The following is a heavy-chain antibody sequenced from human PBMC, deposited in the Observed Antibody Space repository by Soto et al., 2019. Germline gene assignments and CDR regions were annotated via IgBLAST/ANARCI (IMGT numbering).Heavy chain of an antibody. D-gene: IGHD3-3*01. CDR1: GYTFTSYD. CDR2: MNPNSGNT. J-gene: IGHJ6*03. V-gene: IGHV1-8*01. CDR3: ARARDYDFWSGYPQDYYMDV. Sequence: ASVQVSCKASGYTFTSYDINWVRQATGQGLEWLGWMNPNSGNTGYAQKFQGRVTMTRNTSISTAYMELSSLRSEDTAVYYCARARDYDFWSGYPQDYYMDVWGKGTTVTVSS.